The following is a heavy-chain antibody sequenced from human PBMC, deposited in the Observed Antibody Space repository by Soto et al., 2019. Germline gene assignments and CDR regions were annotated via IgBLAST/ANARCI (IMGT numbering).Heavy chain of an antibody. V-gene: IGHV4-30-4*01. CDR1: VGSISSGDYY. Sequence: SETLSLTCTVSVGSISSGDYYWSWIRQPPGKGLEWIGYIYYSGSTYYNPSLKSRVTISVDTSKNQFSLKLSSVTAADTAVYYCARGVWSGYYFDYWGQGTLVTVSS. J-gene: IGHJ4*02. CDR2: IYYSGST. D-gene: IGHD3-3*01. CDR3: ARGVWSGYYFDY.